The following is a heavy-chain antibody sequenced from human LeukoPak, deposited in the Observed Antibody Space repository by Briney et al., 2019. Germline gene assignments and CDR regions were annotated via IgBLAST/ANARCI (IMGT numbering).Heavy chain of an antibody. D-gene: IGHD3-22*01. J-gene: IGHJ4*02. Sequence: ASVKVSCKASGYTFTSYGISWVRQAPGQGLEWMGWISAYNGNTNFAQNLQGRVTMATDTSTSTAYMELRSLRSDDTAVYYCARDYYDSSGYYRGGDYFDYWGQGTLVTVSS. CDR2: ISAYNGNT. V-gene: IGHV1-18*01. CDR3: ARDYYDSSGYYRGGDYFDY. CDR1: GYTFTSYG.